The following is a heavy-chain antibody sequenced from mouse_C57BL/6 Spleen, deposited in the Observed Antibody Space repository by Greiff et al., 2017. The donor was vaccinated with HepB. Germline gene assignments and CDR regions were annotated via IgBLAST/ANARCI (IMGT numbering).Heavy chain of an antibody. CDR1: GYTFTDYN. CDR2: INPNNGGT. CDR3: ARESLNWDYAMDY. J-gene: IGHJ4*01. V-gene: IGHV1-22*01. D-gene: IGHD4-1*02. Sequence: EVQVVESGPELVKPGASVKMSCKASGYTFTDYNMHWVKQSHGKSLEWIGYINPNNGGTSYNQKFKGKATLTVNKSSSTAYMELRSLTSEDSAVYYCARESLNWDYAMDYWGQGTSVTVSS.